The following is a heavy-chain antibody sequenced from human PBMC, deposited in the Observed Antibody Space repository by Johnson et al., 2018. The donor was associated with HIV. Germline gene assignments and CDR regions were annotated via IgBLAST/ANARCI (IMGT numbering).Heavy chain of an antibody. CDR1: GFTFSDYY. J-gene: IGHJ3*02. CDR2: FYRNGGSA. CDR3: AKLLGIYTYQDAFDI. D-gene: IGHD5-12*01. V-gene: IGHV3-11*04. Sequence: ESGGGLVKPGGSLRLSCVASGFTFSDYYMTWVRQTPGKGLEWVSGFYRNGGSAGYAASVKGRFTISRDNAKNSLYLQMNSLRAEDTAVYYCAKLLGIYTYQDAFDIWGQGTMVTVSS.